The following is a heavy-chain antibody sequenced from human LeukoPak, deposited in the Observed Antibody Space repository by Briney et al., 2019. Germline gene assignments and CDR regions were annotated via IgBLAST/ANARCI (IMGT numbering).Heavy chain of an antibody. D-gene: IGHD6-19*01. J-gene: IGHJ4*02. Sequence: SVKVSCKASGGTFSSYAISWVRQAPGQGLEWMGRIIPIFGTANYAQKFQGRVTITADKSTSTAYMELSSPRSEDTAVYYCARDDSSQALDYWGQGTLVTVSS. CDR3: ARDDSSQALDY. V-gene: IGHV1-69*06. CDR1: GGTFSSYA. CDR2: IIPIFGTA.